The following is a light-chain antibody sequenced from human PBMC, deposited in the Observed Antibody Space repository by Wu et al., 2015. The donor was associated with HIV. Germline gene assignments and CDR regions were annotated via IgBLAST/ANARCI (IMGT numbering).Light chain of an antibody. Sequence: IVLTQSPGTLSLSPGDRATLSCRASPSLTTNSLGWYQHKPGQPPRLLIYGVSSRAPGIPDRFSGGGSGTDFSLTISRLESDDFAVYYCHLYGSSSGTFGQGTKVEIK. CDR1: PSLTTNS. CDR3: HLYGSSSGT. CDR2: GVS. J-gene: IGKJ1*01. V-gene: IGKV3-20*01.